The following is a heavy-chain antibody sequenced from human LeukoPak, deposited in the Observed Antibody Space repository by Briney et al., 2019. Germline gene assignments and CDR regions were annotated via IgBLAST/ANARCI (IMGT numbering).Heavy chain of an antibody. CDR3: ASFGVAAAGRTR. V-gene: IGHV3-53*01. Sequence: GGSLRLSCAASGFTVSSNYMSWVRQAPRKGLEWVSVIYSGGSTYYADSVKGRFTISRDNSKNTLYLQMNSLRAEDTAVYYCASFGVAAAGRTRWGQGTLVTVSS. CDR2: IYSGGST. CDR1: GFTVSSNY. J-gene: IGHJ4*02. D-gene: IGHD6-13*01.